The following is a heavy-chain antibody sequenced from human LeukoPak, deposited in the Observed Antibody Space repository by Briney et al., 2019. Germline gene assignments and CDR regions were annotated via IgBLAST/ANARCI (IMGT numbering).Heavy chain of an antibody. CDR2: IIPILGIA. CDR3: ARGAGISYYDRSGYGS. V-gene: IGHV1-69*04. CDR1: GGTFSSYA. D-gene: IGHD3-22*01. J-gene: IGHJ5*02. Sequence: SVKVSCKASGGTFSSYAISWVRQAPGQGLEWMGRIIPILGIANYAQKFQGRVTITADKSTSTAYMELSSLRSEDTAVYYCARGAGISYYDRSGYGSWGQGTLVTVSS.